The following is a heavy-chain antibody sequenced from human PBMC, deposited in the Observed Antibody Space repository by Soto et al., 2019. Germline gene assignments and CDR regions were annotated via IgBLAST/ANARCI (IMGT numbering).Heavy chain of an antibody. D-gene: IGHD1-1*01. CDR2: ISNGGDTT. CDR1: GFTFSTYA. J-gene: IGHJ1*01. Sequence: GGSLRLFCAASGFTFSTYAMGWVRQAPGKGLEWVSLISNGGDTTYYADPVKGRFTISRDNSKNTLYLQVNSLRAEDTAVYYCATQDFRGPTGTTWGQCTLVTVSS. V-gene: IGHV3-23*01. CDR3: ATQDFRGPTGTT.